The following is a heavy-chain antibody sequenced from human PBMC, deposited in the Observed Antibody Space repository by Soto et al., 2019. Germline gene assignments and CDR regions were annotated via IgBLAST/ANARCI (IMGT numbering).Heavy chain of an antibody. D-gene: IGHD3-16*01. CDR1: GFTVSTKY. Sequence: EVQLVESGGGLVQPGGSLRLSCAASGFTVSTKYMSWVRQAPGKGLEWVSVIYSGGSTFYADSVRGRFTISRDNSKNTVNLQMISLSAEDPAVYYCARDPWAADYWGQGTLVTVSS. CDR2: IYSGGST. V-gene: IGHV3-66*01. CDR3: ARDPWAADY. J-gene: IGHJ4*02.